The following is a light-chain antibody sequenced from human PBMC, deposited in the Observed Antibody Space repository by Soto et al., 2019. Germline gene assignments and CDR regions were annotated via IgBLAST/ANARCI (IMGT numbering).Light chain of an antibody. CDR1: QSISSW. Sequence: DIQMTQSPSTLSASVGDRVCSTCRAGQSISSWLAWYQQKPGKAPKLLIYDASSLQNGVPSRFRGAESGTEFTLTISSLQPDDFAVYYCQQYNSYPWTFGQGTKVDNK. CDR2: DAS. CDR3: QQYNSYPWT. J-gene: IGKJ1*01. V-gene: IGKV1-5*01.